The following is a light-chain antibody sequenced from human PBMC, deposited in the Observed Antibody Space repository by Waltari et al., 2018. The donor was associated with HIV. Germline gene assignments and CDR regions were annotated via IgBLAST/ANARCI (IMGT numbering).Light chain of an antibody. V-gene: IGKV1-5*03. CDR3: QQHDSSFLKT. CDR2: GAS. Sequence: DIQMTQSPSTLSASVGDRVTITCRASQNINNWLAWYQQKPGKAPKLLIYGASTLESGVPSRFSGSGSGTEFSLTISSLQPDDFATYYCQQHDSSFLKTFGQGTSV. J-gene: IGKJ1*01. CDR1: QNINNW.